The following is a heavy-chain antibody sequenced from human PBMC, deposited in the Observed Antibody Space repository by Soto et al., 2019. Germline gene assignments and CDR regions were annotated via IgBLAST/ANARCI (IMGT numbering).Heavy chain of an antibody. D-gene: IGHD1-1*01. CDR2: IFHSGTT. Sequence: QVQLQESGPGLVEPSGTLSLTCVVSGDSISSRHWWSWVRQPPWKGLEWIGEIFHSGTTKYNPSLESRVTISVDKSNNQLSIKRSSGTAADAAVYYCARQLERGGLPEGFEYWGQGTLDTVSS. CDR3: ARQLERGGLPEGFEY. J-gene: IGHJ4*02. V-gene: IGHV4-4*02. CDR1: GDSISSRHW.